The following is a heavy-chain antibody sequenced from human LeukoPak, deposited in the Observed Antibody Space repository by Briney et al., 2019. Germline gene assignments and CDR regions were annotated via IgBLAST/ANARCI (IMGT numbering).Heavy chain of an antibody. J-gene: IGHJ4*02. V-gene: IGHV3-53*01. D-gene: IGHD4-17*01. Sequence: GGSLRLSCAASGFTVSSNYMSWVRQAPGKRLEWVSVIYSGGSTYYADSVKGRFTISRDNSKNTLYLQMNSLRAEDTAVYYCARMNDYGDPIDYWGQGTLVTVSS. CDR3: ARMNDYGDPIDY. CDR2: IYSGGST. CDR1: GFTVSSNY.